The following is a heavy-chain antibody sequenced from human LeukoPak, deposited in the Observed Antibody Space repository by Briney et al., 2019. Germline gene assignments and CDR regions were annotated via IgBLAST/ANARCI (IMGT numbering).Heavy chain of an antibody. Sequence: PGGSLRLSCAASGFTFSNYWMTWVRQAPGMGLEWVANIIQDGSEIYYVDSVKGRFTISRDNAKNSLYLQMNSLRVEDTAVYYCARGVYDFDYWGQGTLVTVSS. CDR2: IIQDGSEI. CDR3: ARGVYDFDY. D-gene: IGHD5/OR15-5a*01. V-gene: IGHV3-7*04. CDR1: GFTFSNYW. J-gene: IGHJ4*02.